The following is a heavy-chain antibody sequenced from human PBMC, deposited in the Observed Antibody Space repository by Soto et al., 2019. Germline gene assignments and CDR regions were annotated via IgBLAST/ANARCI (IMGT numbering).Heavy chain of an antibody. CDR2: LIPIFGTT. J-gene: IGHJ6*02. CDR1: GGTFRSNA. V-gene: IGHV1-69*01. D-gene: IGHD3-10*01. Sequence: QVQLVQSGTEVKKPGYSVKVSCKASGGTFRSNAISWVRQAPGQGLEWMGGLIPIFGTTNYAQKFQGRVTITADESASTDYMELSSLRSDDTAVYYCASLPSFYYGSGYGMDVWGQGTTVTVSS. CDR3: ASLPSFYYGSGYGMDV.